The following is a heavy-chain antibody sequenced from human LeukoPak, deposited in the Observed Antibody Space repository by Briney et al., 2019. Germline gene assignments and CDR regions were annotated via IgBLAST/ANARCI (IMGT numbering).Heavy chain of an antibody. CDR2: IIPIFGTA. CDR1: GGTFSSYA. CDR3: ARDRGYYDSSGYYPGY. J-gene: IGHJ4*02. Sequence: AAVTVSCMASGGTFSSYAISWVRQAPGHGLEWMGGIIPIFGTANYAQKFQGRVTITTDESTSTAYMELSSLRSEDTAVYYCARDRGYYDSSGYYPGYWGQGTLVTVSS. D-gene: IGHD3-22*01. V-gene: IGHV1-69*05.